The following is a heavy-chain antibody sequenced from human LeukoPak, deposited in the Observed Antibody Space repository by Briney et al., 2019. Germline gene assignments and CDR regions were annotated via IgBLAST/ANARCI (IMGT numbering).Heavy chain of an antibody. CDR3: ARDREYCSSTSCYEVMDV. D-gene: IGHD2-2*01. J-gene: IGHJ6*02. CDR2: IYHSGST. V-gene: IGHV4-4*02. CDR1: GGSISSSNW. Sequence: SETLSLTCAVSGGSISSSNWWSWVRQPPGKGLEWIGEIYHSGSTNYNPSLKSRVTISVDKSKNQFSLKLSSVTAADTAVYYCARDREYCSSTSCYEVMDVWGQGTTVTVSS.